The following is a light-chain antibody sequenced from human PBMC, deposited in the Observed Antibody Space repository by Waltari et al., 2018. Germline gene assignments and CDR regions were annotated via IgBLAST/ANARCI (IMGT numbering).Light chain of an antibody. J-gene: IGLJ2*01. CDR3: QSYDSSTFI. CDR1: SGSIASHY. V-gene: IGLV6-57*03. CDR2: EDT. Sequence: NFFLTQPHSVSASPGKTVIISCPRSSGSIASHYVQWYQLRPGSAPIPVIYEDTQRPSGVSDRFSGSLDSSSNSATLTISGLKTEDEADYYCQSYDSSTFIFGGGTTLTVL.